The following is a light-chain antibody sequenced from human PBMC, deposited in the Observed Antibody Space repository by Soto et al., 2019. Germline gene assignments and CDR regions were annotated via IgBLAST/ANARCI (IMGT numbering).Light chain of an antibody. Sequence: EVVMTQSPATLSVSPGERATLSCRASQSVRINLAWYLQKPGQAPGLLIYGASTRATGIPARFSGSGSGTEFTLTISSLQSEDFAVYYCQQYNNWPPLTFGGGTKVEIK. J-gene: IGKJ4*01. CDR3: QQYNNWPPLT. V-gene: IGKV3-15*01. CDR2: GAS. CDR1: QSVRIN.